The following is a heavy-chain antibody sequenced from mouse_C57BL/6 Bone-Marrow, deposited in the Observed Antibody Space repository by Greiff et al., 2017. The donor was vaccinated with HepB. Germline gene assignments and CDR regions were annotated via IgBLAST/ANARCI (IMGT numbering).Heavy chain of an antibody. CDR1: GFTFSSYA. D-gene: IGHD1-3*01. Sequence: EVHLVESGGGLVKPGGSLKLSCAASGFTFSSYAMSWVRQTPEKRLEWVATISAGGSYTYYPNNVKGRFTITRDNAKNNMYLQLSHLKSEDTAMYYCAREGYNIAWFAYWGQGTLVTVSA. CDR3: AREGYNIAWFAY. J-gene: IGHJ3*01. CDR2: ISAGGSYT. V-gene: IGHV5-4*01.